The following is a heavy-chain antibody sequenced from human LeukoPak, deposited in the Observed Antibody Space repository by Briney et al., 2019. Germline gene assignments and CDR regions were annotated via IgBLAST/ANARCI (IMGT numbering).Heavy chain of an antibody. Sequence: GGSLRLSCAVSGFSFSSNWMGWVRQAPGKGLEWVSGISWNSGSIGYADSVKGRFTISRDNAKNSLYLQMNSLRAEDMALYYCAKDSGSYYSYAFDIWGQGTMVTVSS. CDR3: AKDSGSYYSYAFDI. D-gene: IGHD1-26*01. CDR2: ISWNSGSI. CDR1: GFSFSSNW. V-gene: IGHV3-9*03. J-gene: IGHJ3*02.